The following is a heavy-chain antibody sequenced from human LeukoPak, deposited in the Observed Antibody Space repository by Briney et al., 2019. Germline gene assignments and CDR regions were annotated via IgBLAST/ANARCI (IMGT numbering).Heavy chain of an antibody. CDR2: IYYSGST. J-gene: IGHJ2*01. CDR1: GGSISSYY. D-gene: IGHD3-22*01. CDR3: ARKYYYDSSGYYYAHWYFGL. Sequence: SETLSLTCTVSGGSISSYYWSWIRQPPGKGLEWIGYIYYSGSTNYNPSLKSRVTISVDTSKNQFSLKLSSVTAADTAVYYCARKYYYDSSGYYYAHWYFGLWGRGTLVTVSS. V-gene: IGHV4-59*01.